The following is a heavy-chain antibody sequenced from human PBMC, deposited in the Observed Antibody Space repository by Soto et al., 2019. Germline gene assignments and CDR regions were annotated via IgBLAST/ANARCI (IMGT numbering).Heavy chain of an antibody. CDR1: GFTFSSYW. CDR3: AKYKSGYPPYYFYY. V-gene: IGHV3-7*01. Sequence: GSLRLSCAASGFTFSSYWMSWVRQAPGKGLEWVANIKQDGSEKYYVDSVKGRFTISRDNAKNSLYLQMNSLRAEDTAVYYCAKYKSGYPPYYFYYWGQGTRVPVSA. J-gene: IGHJ4*02. D-gene: IGHD3-22*01. CDR2: IKQDGSEK.